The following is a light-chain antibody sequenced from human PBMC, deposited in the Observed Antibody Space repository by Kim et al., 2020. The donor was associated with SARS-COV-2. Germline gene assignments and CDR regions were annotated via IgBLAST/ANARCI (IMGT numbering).Light chain of an antibody. J-gene: IGKJ1*01. CDR2: RAF. V-gene: IGKV3-15*01. CDR3: QQYNEWPWT. CDR1: QIFNIN. Sequence: EIVMTQSPATLSVSPGERATLSCRASQIFNINLAWYQQKPGQAPRLLMYRAFTRASGIPARFSGSGSGTEFTLTISSLQSEDFAVYYCQQYNEWPWTFGQGTKVDIK.